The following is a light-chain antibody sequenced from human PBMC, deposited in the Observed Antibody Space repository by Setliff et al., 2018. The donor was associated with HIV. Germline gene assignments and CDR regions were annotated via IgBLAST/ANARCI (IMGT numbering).Light chain of an antibody. CDR2: QAT. J-gene: IGLJ1*01. CDR3: CSNTGSNTYV. V-gene: IGLV2-23*01. Sequence: ALAQPASVSGSPGQSITISCTGTSSDVGRYNLVSWHQQHPGKAPKLMIYQATKRPSGVSNRFSGSKSGNTASLTISGLQAEDEADYYRCSNTGSNTYVFGTGTKVTVL. CDR1: SSDVGRYNL.